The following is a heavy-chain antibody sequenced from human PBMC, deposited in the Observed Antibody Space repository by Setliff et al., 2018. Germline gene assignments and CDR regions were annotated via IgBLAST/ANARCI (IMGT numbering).Heavy chain of an antibody. CDR1: GDSIPKNA. CDR3: ARSSAPSVVLAADFDF. Sequence: ASVKVSCKASGDSIPKNAISWVRQAPGQGLEWMGWLQTYSGHTNYAQKFRGRATMTTDTSTRTAYLELRALTSDDTAVYYCARSSAPSVVLAADFDFWGQGTLVTVSS. CDR2: LQTYSGHT. V-gene: IGHV1-18*01. D-gene: IGHD3-9*01. J-gene: IGHJ4*02.